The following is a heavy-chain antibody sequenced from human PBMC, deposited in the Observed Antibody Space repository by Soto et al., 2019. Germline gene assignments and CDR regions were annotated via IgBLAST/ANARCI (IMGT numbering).Heavy chain of an antibody. D-gene: IGHD4-17*01. Sequence: QVQLQESGPGLVKSSQTLSLTCTVSGGSISSGGLYWNWIRQHPGKGLEWIGYIYYTGSTYYNPSIKSRLIISIDTSKNQFSLKMNSVTAADTAVYFCARGVDRYVEYHIFDYWGQGTLVTVSS. V-gene: IGHV4-31*03. CDR1: GGSISSGGLY. CDR2: IYYTGST. CDR3: ARGVDRYVEYHIFDY. J-gene: IGHJ4*02.